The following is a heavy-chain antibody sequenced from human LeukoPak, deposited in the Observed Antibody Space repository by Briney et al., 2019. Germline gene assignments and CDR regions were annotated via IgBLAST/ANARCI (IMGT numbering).Heavy chain of an antibody. V-gene: IGHV3-66*02. J-gene: IGHJ4*02. Sequence: GGSLRLSCAASGFTVSSNYMSWVRQAPGKGLEWVSVIYSGGSTYYADSVKGRFTISRDNSKNTLYLQMNSLRAEDTAVYYCAKVRDIVMVVTATGPFDYWGQGTLVTVSS. CDR3: AKVRDIVMVVTATGPFDY. D-gene: IGHD2-15*01. CDR1: GFTVSSNY. CDR2: IYSGGST.